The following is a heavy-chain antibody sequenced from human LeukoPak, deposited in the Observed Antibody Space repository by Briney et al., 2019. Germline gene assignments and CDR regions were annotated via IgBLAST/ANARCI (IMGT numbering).Heavy chain of an antibody. CDR1: GGSISSSTYF. Sequence: PSETLSLTCTVSGGSISSSTYFWGWIRQPPGKGLEWLGIIYYSGTTYYNPSLKSRVTISVDTSKNQFSLKLSSVTAADTAVYYCAGRGLYGSSPFDPWGQGTLVTVSS. CDR3: AGRGLYGSSPFDP. J-gene: IGHJ5*02. CDR2: IYYSGTT. D-gene: IGHD4-23*01. V-gene: IGHV4-39*01.